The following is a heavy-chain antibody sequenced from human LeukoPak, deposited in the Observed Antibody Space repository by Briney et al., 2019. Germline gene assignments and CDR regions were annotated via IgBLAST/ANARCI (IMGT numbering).Heavy chain of an antibody. D-gene: IGHD5-18*01. Sequence: GGSLRLSCAASGFTFSSYGMHWVRQAPGKGLEWVAVIWYDGSNKYYADSVKGRFTIPRDNSKNTLYLQMNSLRAEDTAVYYCARSTGYSYGYPFDYWGQGTLVTVSS. CDR3: ARSTGYSYGYPFDY. CDR2: IWYDGSNK. CDR1: GFTFSSYG. J-gene: IGHJ4*02. V-gene: IGHV3-33*01.